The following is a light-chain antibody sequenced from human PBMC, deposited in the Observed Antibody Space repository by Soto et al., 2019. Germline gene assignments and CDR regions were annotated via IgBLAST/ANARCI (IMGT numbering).Light chain of an antibody. J-gene: IGKJ1*01. CDR2: DAS. Sequence: DIQLTQSPSTQSAAVGDGVTITCRASQTIDKKLAWYQQKPGKAPKPLIFDASTLQTGVPLRFSGSGSGTEFSLSINSLQPEDFGTYFCQQYDLYWTFGQGTKVDIK. CDR1: QTIDKK. CDR3: QQYDLYWT. V-gene: IGKV1-5*01.